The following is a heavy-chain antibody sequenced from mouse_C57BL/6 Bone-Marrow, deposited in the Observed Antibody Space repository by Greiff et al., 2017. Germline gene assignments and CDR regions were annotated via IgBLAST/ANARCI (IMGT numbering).Heavy chain of an antibody. J-gene: IGHJ2*01. D-gene: IGHD3-2*02. V-gene: IGHV5-6*02. CDR1: GFTFSSYG. Sequence: EVKLMESGGDLVKPGGSLKLSCAASGFTFSSYGMSWVRQTPDKRLEWVATISSGGSYTYYPDSVKGRFTISRDNAKNTLYLQMSSLKSEDTAMYYCARRRQLRLFDYWGQGTTLTVSS. CDR2: ISSGGSYT. CDR3: ARRRQLRLFDY.